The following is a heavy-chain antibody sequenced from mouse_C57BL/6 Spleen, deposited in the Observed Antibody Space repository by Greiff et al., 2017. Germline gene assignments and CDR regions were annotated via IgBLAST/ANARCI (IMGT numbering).Heavy chain of an antibody. J-gene: IGHJ4*01. CDR1: GYTFTDYY. D-gene: IGHD4-1*01. V-gene: IGHV1-26*01. Sequence: EVQLQQSGPELVKPGASVKISCKASGYTFTDYYMNWVKQSHGKSLEWIGDINPNNGGTSYNQKFKGKATLTVDKSSSTAYMELRSLTSEDSAVYYCARGDSLTGTSLYYAMDYWGQGTSVTVSS. CDR3: ARGDSLTGTSLYYAMDY. CDR2: INPNNGGT.